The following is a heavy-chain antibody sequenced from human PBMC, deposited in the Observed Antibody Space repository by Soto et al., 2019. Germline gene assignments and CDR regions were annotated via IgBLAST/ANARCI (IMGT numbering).Heavy chain of an antibody. CDR1: GYTFNNFG. CDR2: IVTYNGNT. Sequence: QVQLVQSGGELKKPGDSLKVSCKASGYTFNNFGVSWVRQAPGQGLEWMGWIVTYNGNTNSAQKFQGRLTMTTDTSTTTAYMELRSLTNDDTAVFYCARGPQSTGLRGKWLDPWGQGTLVTVSS. V-gene: IGHV1-18*01. D-gene: IGHD6-19*01. J-gene: IGHJ5*02. CDR3: ARGPQSTGLRGKWLDP.